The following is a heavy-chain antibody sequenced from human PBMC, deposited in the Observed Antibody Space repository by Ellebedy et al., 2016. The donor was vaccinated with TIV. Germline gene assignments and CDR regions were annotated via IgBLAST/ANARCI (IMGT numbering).Heavy chain of an antibody. Sequence: GGSLRLSXAASGFTFSDYYMSWIRQAPGKGLEWVSYISSSGSTIYYADSVRGRFTISRDNAKNSLYLQMNTLRAEDTAVYYCARDRGGSYSPVDYWGQGTLVTVSS. CDR1: GFTFSDYY. D-gene: IGHD1-26*01. V-gene: IGHV3-11*01. J-gene: IGHJ4*02. CDR2: ISSSGSTI. CDR3: ARDRGGSYSPVDY.